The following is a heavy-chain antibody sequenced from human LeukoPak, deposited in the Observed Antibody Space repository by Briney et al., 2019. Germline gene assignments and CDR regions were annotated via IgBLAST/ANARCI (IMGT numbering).Heavy chain of an antibody. CDR2: ISAYNGNT. V-gene: IGHV1-18*01. CDR3: ARVAGSGWYSQYYYYYMDV. Sequence: GASVKVSCKASGYTFTSYGTSWVRQAPGQGLEWLGWISAYNGNTNYAQKLQGRVTMTTDTSTSTAYMELRSLRSDDTAVYYCARVAGSGWYSQYYYYYMDVWGKGTTVTVSS. CDR1: GYTFTSYG. D-gene: IGHD6-19*01. J-gene: IGHJ6*03.